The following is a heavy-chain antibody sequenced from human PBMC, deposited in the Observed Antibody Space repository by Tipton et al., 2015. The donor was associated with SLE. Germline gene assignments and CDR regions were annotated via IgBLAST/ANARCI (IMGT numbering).Heavy chain of an antibody. D-gene: IGHD5-18*01. CDR3: ATGYSYGRNFDY. Sequence: SLRLSCAASGFTFSSYGMHWVRQAPGKGLEWVAFIRYDGSNKYYADSVKGRFTISRDNSKNTLYLQMNSLRAEDTAVYYCATGYSYGRNFDYWGQGTLVTVSS. V-gene: IGHV3-30*02. CDR1: GFTFSSYG. J-gene: IGHJ4*02. CDR2: IRYDGSNK.